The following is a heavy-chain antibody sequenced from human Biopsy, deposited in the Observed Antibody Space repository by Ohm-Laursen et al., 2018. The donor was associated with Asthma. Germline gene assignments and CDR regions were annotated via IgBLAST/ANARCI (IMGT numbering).Heavy chain of an antibody. CDR1: GFAVSRDH. J-gene: IGHJ4*02. CDR3: ARFVQAEEGVF. D-gene: IGHD3-10*02. V-gene: IGHV3-66*01. Sequence: GSLRLSCTASGFAVSRDHMFWVRQAPGKGLEWVSVIYSGGTSHTADSVTGRFTISRDNSKNSLYLQMNSLRAEDTAVYLCARFVQAEEGVFWGQGTRVTVSS. CDR2: IYSGGTS.